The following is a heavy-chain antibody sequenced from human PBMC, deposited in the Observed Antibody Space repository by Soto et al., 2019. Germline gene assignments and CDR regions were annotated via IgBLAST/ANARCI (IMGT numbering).Heavy chain of an antibody. J-gene: IGHJ4*02. Sequence: PGGSLRLSCAASGFTFSSYAMSWVRQAPGKGLEWVSAISGSGGSTYYADSVKGRFTISRDYSKNTLYLQMNSLRAEDTAVYYCAKDELRFLEWLFPGHFDYWGQGTLVTVSS. V-gene: IGHV3-23*01. CDR3: AKDELRFLEWLFPGHFDY. D-gene: IGHD3-3*01. CDR1: GFTFSSYA. CDR2: ISGSGGST.